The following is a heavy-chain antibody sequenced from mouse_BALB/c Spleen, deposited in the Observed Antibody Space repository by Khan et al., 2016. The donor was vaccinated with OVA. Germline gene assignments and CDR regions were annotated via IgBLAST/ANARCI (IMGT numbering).Heavy chain of an antibody. Sequence: EVQLLESGPGLVKPSQSLSLTCTVTGYSITSNYAWSWIRQFPGNKLEWMGYISYSGSTNYNPSLKSRISVTRDTSENQFFLQLNSVTIEDTATYYCARQNYYGYALDYWGQGTSVTVSS. CDR3: ARQNYYGYALDY. CDR1: GYSITSNYA. D-gene: IGHD1-1*01. CDR2: ISYSGST. J-gene: IGHJ4*01. V-gene: IGHV3-2*02.